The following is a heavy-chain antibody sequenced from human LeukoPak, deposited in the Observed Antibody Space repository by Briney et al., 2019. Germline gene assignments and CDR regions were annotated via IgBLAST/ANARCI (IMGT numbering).Heavy chain of an antibody. J-gene: IGHJ3*02. D-gene: IGHD3-10*01. CDR2: IRYDGSNK. Sequence: GGSLRLSCAASGFTISSYGMHWVRQAPGKGLEWVAFIRYDGSNKYYADSVKGRFTISRDNSKNTLYLQMNSLRAEDTAVYYCAKDALSSGAFDIWGQGTMVTVSS. CDR3: AKDALSSGAFDI. V-gene: IGHV3-30*02. CDR1: GFTISSYG.